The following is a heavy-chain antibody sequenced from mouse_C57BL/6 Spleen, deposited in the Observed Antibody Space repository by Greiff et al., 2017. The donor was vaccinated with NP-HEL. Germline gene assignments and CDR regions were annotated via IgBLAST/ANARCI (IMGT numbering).Heavy chain of an antibody. CDR1: GYTFTSYW. D-gene: IGHD2-4*01. Sequence: VQLQQPGAELVKPGASVKMSCKASGYTFTSYWITWVKQRPGQGLEWIGDIYPGSGSTNYNDKFKSKATLTVDTSSSTAYMQLSSLTSEDSAVYYCARYDYDVSLAMDYWGQGTSVTVSS. J-gene: IGHJ4*01. V-gene: IGHV1-55*01. CDR3: ARYDYDVSLAMDY. CDR2: IYPGSGST.